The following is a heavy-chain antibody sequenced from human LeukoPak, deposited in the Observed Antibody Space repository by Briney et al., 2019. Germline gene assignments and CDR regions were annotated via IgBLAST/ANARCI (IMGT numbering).Heavy chain of an antibody. J-gene: IGHJ4*02. CDR3: AAERPPITMVRGVIID. CDR2: INPNSGGT. V-gene: IGHV1-2*02. Sequence: ASVKVSCKASGYTFTGYYMHWVRQAPGQGLEWMGWINPNSGGTNYAQKFQGRVTITRDMSTSTAYMELSSLRSEDTAVYYCAAERPPITMVRGVIIDWGQGTLVTVSS. D-gene: IGHD3-10*01. CDR1: GYTFTGYY.